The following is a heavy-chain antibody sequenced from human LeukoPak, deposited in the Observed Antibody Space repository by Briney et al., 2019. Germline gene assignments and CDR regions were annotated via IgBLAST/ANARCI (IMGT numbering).Heavy chain of an antibody. J-gene: IGHJ5*02. D-gene: IGHD3-10*01. CDR1: GGSISNYY. CDR3: ARSPTRGNWFDP. V-gene: IGHV4-59*01. Sequence: SETLSLTCTVSGGSISNYYWSWIRQPPGKGLEWIGYIYYSGTTNYNPSLKSRVIISVDTSKNQFSLRLSSVTAADTAVYFCARSPTRGNWFDPWGQGALVTVSS. CDR2: IYYSGTT.